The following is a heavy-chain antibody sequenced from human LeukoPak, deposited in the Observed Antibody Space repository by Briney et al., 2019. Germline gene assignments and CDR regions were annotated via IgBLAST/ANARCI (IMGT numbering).Heavy chain of an antibody. CDR3: ARSPRNYDFWSGYFDY. CDR1: GFTFSGYA. Sequence: PGRSLRLSCAASGFTFSGYAMHWVRRAPGKGLEWVAVISYDGSNKYYADSVKGRFTISRDNSKNTLYLQMNSLRAEDTAVYYCARSPRNYDFWSGYFDYWGQGTLVTVSS. D-gene: IGHD3-3*01. J-gene: IGHJ4*02. CDR2: ISYDGSNK. V-gene: IGHV3-30-3*01.